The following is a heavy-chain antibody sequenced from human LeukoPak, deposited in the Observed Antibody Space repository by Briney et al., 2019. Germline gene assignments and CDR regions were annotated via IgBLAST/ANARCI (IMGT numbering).Heavy chain of an antibody. V-gene: IGHV4-61*01. CDR1: GGSVSSGSYY. Sequence: SETLSLTCTVSGGSVSSGSYYWSWIRQPPGKGLEWIGYIYYSGSTNYNPSLKSRVTISVDTSKNQFSLKLSSVTAADTAVYYCARDRRYCSGGSCYSGGSPYNWFDPWGQGTLVTVSS. D-gene: IGHD2-15*01. CDR2: IYYSGST. J-gene: IGHJ5*02. CDR3: ARDRRYCSGGSCYSGGSPYNWFDP.